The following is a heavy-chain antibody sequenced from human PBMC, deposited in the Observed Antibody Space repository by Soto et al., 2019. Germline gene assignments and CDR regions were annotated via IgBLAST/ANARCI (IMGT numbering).Heavy chain of an antibody. CDR1: GGSISSYY. CDR2: IYTSGST. D-gene: IGHD2-2*01. V-gene: IGHV4-4*07. CDR3: ARACSSNSCYDVFDY. J-gene: IGHJ4*02. Sequence: SETLSLTCTVSGGSISSYYWSWIRQPAGKGLEWIGRIYTSGSTNYNPSLKSRVTMSVDTSKNQFPLKLSSVTAADTAVYYCARACSSNSCYDVFDYWGQGTLVTVSS.